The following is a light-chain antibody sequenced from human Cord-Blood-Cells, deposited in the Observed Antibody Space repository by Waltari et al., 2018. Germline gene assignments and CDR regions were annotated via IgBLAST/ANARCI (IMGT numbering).Light chain of an antibody. J-gene: IGLJ2*01. CDR3: AAWDDSLNGVV. V-gene: IGLV1-44*01. Sequence: QSVLTQPPSASGTPGQRVTISCSGSSSNIGSNTVNWDQQLPGTAPKLLIYSNTQRPSGVPDRVSGSKSGTSASLAISGLQSEDEADYYCAAWDDSLNGVVFGGGTKLTVL. CDR2: SNT. CDR1: SSNIGSNT.